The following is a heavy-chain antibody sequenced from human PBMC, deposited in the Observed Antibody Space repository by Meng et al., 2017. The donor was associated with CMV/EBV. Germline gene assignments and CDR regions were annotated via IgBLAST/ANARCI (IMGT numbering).Heavy chain of an antibody. CDR2: IYPGDSDT. J-gene: IGHJ4*02. V-gene: IGHV5-51*01. CDR3: ARLDPTALDY. Sequence: GGSLRLSCKGSGYSFTSYWIGLVRQMPGKGLEWMGIIYPGDSDTRYSPSFQGQVTISADKSISTAYLQWSSLKASDTAMYYCARLDPTALDYLGQGTLVTVSS. CDR1: GYSFTSYW. D-gene: IGHD5-18*01.